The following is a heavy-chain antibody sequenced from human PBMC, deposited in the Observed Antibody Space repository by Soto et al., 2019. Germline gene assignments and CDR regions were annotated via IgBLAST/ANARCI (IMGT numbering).Heavy chain of an antibody. CDR2: ISSTSSTK. D-gene: IGHD3-10*01. Sequence: GGSLRLSCAASGFTFSSHVMNWVRQAPGKGLEWVSFISSTSSTKNYADSVKGRFTISRDNAKNLLYLQMSSLRDEDTAVYYCARRITMVRGPYYYYGLDVWGQGTTVTVSS. CDR1: GFTFSSHV. J-gene: IGHJ6*02. CDR3: ARRITMVRGPYYYYGLDV. V-gene: IGHV3-48*02.